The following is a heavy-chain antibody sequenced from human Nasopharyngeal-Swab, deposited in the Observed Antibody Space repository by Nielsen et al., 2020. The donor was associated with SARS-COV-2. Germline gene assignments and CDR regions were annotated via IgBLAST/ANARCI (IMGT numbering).Heavy chain of an antibody. CDR3: ARDSTYYYDSSGSDGAFDI. CDR2: IIPIFGTA. J-gene: IGHJ3*02. Sequence: WVRQAPGQGLEWMGGIIPIFGTANYAQKFQGRVTITADESTSTAYMELSSLRSEGTAVYYCARDSTYYYDSSGSDGAFDIWGQGTMVTVSS. V-gene: IGHV1-69*01. D-gene: IGHD3-22*01.